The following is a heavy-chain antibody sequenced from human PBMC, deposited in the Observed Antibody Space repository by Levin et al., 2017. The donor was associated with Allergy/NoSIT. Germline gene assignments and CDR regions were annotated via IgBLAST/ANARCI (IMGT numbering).Heavy chain of an antibody. D-gene: IGHD4-11*01. J-gene: IGHJ4*02. CDR3: ARDRYYSNGFHDY. V-gene: IGHV3-33*01. CDR2: IWYDGSNK. Sequence: AGGSLRLSCAASGFTFSSYGMHWVRQAPGKGLEWVAVIWYDGSNKYYADSVKGRFTISRDNSKNTLYLQMNSLRAEDTAVYYCARDRYYSNGFHDYWGQGTLVTVSS. CDR1: GFTFSSYG.